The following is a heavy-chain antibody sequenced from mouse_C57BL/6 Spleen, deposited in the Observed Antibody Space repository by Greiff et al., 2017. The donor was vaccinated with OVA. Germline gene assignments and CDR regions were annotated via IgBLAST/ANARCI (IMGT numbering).Heavy chain of an antibody. J-gene: IGHJ3*01. V-gene: IGHV5-17*01. CDR2: ISSGSSTI. CDR3: ARYYYGSSYEAWFAY. Sequence: LMESGGGLVKPGGSLKLSCAASGFTFSDYRMHWVRQAPEKGLEWVAYISSGSSTIYYADTVKGRFTISRDNAKNTLFLQMTSLRSEDTAMYYCARYYYGSSYEAWFAYWGQGTLVTVSA. CDR1: GFTFSDYR. D-gene: IGHD1-1*01.